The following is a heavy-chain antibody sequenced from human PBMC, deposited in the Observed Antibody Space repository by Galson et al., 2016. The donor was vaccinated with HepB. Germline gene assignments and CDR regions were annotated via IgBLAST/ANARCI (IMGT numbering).Heavy chain of an antibody. CDR3: TRVHREGIAAAGLQI. Sequence: SLRLSCAASGFSFSSFAMHWVRLTPDKGLEWVAIISYDGSDKFYADSVKGRFTISRDNSKNMVYLQMKSLRVEDTAVYYCTRVHREGIAAAGLQIWGQGTLVIVSS. CDR1: GFSFSSFA. D-gene: IGHD6-13*01. J-gene: IGHJ4*02. V-gene: IGHV3-30*04. CDR2: ISYDGSDK.